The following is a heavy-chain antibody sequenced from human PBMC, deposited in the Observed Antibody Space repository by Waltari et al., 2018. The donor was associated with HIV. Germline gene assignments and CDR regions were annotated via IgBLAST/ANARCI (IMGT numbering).Heavy chain of an antibody. J-gene: IGHJ4*02. D-gene: IGHD3-3*01. Sequence: EVQLVESGGALVQPGGSLRLSCAASGFTFTNYWMHWVRQSPGEGLVWVARVNSDETSRDYADSVKGRFTISRDNAKNTLHLQMNSLRPEDTAVYYCTREPYDFWSGFDYWGQGTLVTVSS. CDR2: VNSDETSR. V-gene: IGHV3-74*01. CDR3: TREPYDFWSGFDY. CDR1: GFTFTNYW.